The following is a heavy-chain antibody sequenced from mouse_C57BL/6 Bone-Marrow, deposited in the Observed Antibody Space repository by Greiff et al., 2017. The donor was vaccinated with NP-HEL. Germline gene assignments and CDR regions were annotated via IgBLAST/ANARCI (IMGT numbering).Heavy chain of an antibody. CDR1: GYTFTSYG. J-gene: IGHJ1*03. D-gene: IGHD1-1*01. V-gene: IGHV1-81*01. CDR3: ARGGFTTVVPYWYFDV. Sequence: QVQLQQSGAELARPGASVKLSCKASGYTFTSYGISWVKQRTGQGLEWIGEIYPRSGNTYYNEKFKGKATLTADKSSSTAYMELRSLTSEDSAVYFCARGGFTTVVPYWYFDVWGTGTTVTVSS. CDR2: IYPRSGNT.